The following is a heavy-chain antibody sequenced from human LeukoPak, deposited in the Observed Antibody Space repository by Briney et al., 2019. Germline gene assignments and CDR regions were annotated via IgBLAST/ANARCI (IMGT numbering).Heavy chain of an antibody. Sequence: GSLRLSCAASGFTFSSYAMHWVRQAPGKGLEWIGGVNHSGSTNYIPSLKSRVTISADTSKNQFSLKLSSVTAADTAVYYCASRSQLGIKGYWYFDLWGRGTLVTVSS. CDR1: GFTFSSYA. J-gene: IGHJ2*01. D-gene: IGHD7-27*01. CDR3: ASRSQLGIKGYWYFDL. V-gene: IGHV4-34*01. CDR2: VNHSGST.